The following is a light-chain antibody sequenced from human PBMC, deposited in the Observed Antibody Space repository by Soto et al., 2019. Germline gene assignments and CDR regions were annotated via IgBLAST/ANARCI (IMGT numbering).Light chain of an antibody. CDR2: WAS. V-gene: IGKV4-1*01. CDR1: QSVLYSSNNKTY. J-gene: IGKJ1*01. CDR3: QQYYSTPRT. Sequence: DIVMTQSPDSLGVSLGERATINCKSSQSVLYSSNNKTYLAGYQQKPGQPPKLLIYWASTRDSGVPDRFSGSGSGTDFTLTISSLQAEDVAVYYCQQYYSTPRTFGQGTKVELK.